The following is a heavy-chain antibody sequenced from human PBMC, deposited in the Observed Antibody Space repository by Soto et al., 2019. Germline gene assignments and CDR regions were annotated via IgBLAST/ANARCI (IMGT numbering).Heavy chain of an antibody. J-gene: IGHJ4*02. CDR1: GFTFSSYS. D-gene: IGHD3-22*01. Sequence: PGGSLRLSCAASGFTFSSYSMNWVRQAPGKGLEWVAVIRYNGSNKYYADSVKGRFTISRDNSKNTLYLQMNSLRAEDTAVYYCARDYDSSGYPRYYFDYWGQGTLVTVSS. CDR3: ARDYDSSGYPRYYFDY. V-gene: IGHV3-33*08. CDR2: IRYNGSNK.